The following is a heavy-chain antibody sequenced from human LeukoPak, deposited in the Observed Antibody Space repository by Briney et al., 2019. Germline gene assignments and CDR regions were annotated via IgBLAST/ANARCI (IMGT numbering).Heavy chain of an antibody. CDR2: VDPEDGET. CDR1: GYTFTDYY. J-gene: IGHJ4*02. V-gene: IGHV1-69-2*01. CDR3: ATGRYCSGGSCYLDY. Sequence: ASVKISCKVSGYTFTDYYMHWVQQAPGKGLEWMGLVDPEDGETIYAEKFQGRVTITADTSTDTAYMERSSLRSEDTAVYYCATGRYCSGGSCYLDYWGQGTLVTVSS. D-gene: IGHD2-15*01.